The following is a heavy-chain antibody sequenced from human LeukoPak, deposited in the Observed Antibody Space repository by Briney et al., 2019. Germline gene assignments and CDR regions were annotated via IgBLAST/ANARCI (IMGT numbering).Heavy chain of an antibody. CDR2: IKQDGSDK. Sequence: GGSLRLSCAASGFFFSSYWVTWARQAPGKGLEWVANIKQDGSDKYYVDSVKGRFTISRDSAKNSLYLEMNSLRAEDTSIYYCARYRDNSGPIDFWGQGILVTVSS. CDR1: GFFFSSYW. J-gene: IGHJ4*02. D-gene: IGHD3-22*01. CDR3: ARYRDNSGPIDF. V-gene: IGHV3-7*01.